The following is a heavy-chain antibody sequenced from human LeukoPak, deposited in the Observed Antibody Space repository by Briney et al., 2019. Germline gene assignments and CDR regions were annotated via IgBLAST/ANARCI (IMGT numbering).Heavy chain of an antibody. J-gene: IGHJ4*02. CDR2: VYNSGST. D-gene: IGHD6-13*01. CDR3: ARDRRSSTWYYFDY. Sequence: SETLSLTCTVSSGSISSDCWTWIRQPPGKGLEWMGYVYNSGSTNYNPSLKSRVTISVDTSKNQFSLKLTSVTAADTAVYYCARDRRSSTWYYFDYWGQGTLVTVSS. CDR1: SGSISSDC. V-gene: IGHV4-59*01.